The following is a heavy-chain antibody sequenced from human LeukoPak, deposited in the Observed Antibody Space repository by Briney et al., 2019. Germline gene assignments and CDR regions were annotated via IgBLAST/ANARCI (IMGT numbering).Heavy chain of an antibody. CDR3: ARDSRRPQDSSGYYNY. CDR2: INRRGTT. D-gene: IGHD3-22*01. J-gene: IGHJ4*02. V-gene: IGHV4-34*01. CDR1: GGSLSGDYY. Sequence: SETLSLTCEVSGGSLSGDYYWGWVRQPPGKGLEWIGEINQRGEINRRGTTNYNPSLKSRVTISVDTSKNQFSLKLSSVTAADTAVYYCARDSRRPQDSSGYYNYWGQGTLVTVSS.